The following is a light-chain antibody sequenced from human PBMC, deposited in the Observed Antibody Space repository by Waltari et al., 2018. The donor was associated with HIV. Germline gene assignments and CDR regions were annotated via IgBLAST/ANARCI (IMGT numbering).Light chain of an antibody. V-gene: IGKV2D-29*01. CDR1: QSLLHGGGRTF. Sequence: EIVMTQTPLSLSVTPGQPASISCQSSQSLLHGGGRTFLYWSLQKPGHPPQVLIHEVSDRISGVADRVCGSGSGTDFTRTISRVEADDVGIYYCMQSLQVPITFVQGTRLEIK. CDR2: EVS. CDR3: MQSLQVPIT. J-gene: IGKJ5*01.